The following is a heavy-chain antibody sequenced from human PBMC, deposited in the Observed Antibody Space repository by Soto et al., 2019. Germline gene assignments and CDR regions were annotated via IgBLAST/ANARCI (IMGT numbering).Heavy chain of an antibody. J-gene: IGHJ5*02. CDR1: GGSISSGGYY. D-gene: IGHD5-12*01. V-gene: IGHV4-31*03. Sequence: KPSETLSLTCTVSGGSISSGGYYWSWIRQHPGKGLEWIGYIYYSGSTYYNPSLKSRVTISVDTSKNQFSLKLSSVTAADTAVYYCARGFRATIGWFDPWGQGTLVTVSS. CDR2: IYYSGST. CDR3: ARGFRATIGWFDP.